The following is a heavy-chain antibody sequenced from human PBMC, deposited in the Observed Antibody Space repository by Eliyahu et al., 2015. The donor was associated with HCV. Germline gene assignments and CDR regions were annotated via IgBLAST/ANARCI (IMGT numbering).Heavy chain of an antibody. D-gene: IGHD4-11*01. CDR1: GYSFTSYW. J-gene: IGHJ4*02. Sequence: EVQLVQSGAEVKXPGESLXISCKGSGYSFTSYWXGWVRXMPGKGLEWMGIIYPGDSDTRYSPSFQGQVTISADKSISTAYLQWSSLKASDTAMYYCARIRINYPNAYYFDYWGQGTLVTVSS. CDR2: IYPGDSDT. V-gene: IGHV5-51*03. CDR3: ARIRINYPNAYYFDY.